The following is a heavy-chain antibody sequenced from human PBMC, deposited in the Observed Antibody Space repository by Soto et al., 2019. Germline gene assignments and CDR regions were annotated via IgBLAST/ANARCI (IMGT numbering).Heavy chain of an antibody. Sequence: SGPTLVNPTQTLTLTCSLSGFSLTTSGLGVGWVRQSPEKTLEWLALIFWDDDKRYSPSLRSRLTIAKDTSKNQVVLTLTNVEPADTATYYCARILTATGGHFDSWGQGALVTVSS. D-gene: IGHD2-8*02. CDR2: IFWDDDK. J-gene: IGHJ4*02. CDR3: ARILTATGGHFDS. V-gene: IGHV2-5*02. CDR1: GFSLTTSGLG.